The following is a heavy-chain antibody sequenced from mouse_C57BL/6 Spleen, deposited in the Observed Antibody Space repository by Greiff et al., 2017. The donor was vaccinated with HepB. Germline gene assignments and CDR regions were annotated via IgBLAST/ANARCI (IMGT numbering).Heavy chain of an antibody. D-gene: IGHD2-5*01. CDR2: ISSGSSTI. Sequence: EVKLMESGGGLVKPGGSLKLSCAASGFTFSDYGMHWVRQAPEKGLEWVAYISSGSSTIDYADTVKGRFTISRDNAKNTLFLQMTSLRSEDTAMYYCARYSNYEGAMDYWGQGTSVTVSS. J-gene: IGHJ4*01. CDR3: ARYSNYEGAMDY. CDR1: GFTFSDYG. V-gene: IGHV5-17*01.